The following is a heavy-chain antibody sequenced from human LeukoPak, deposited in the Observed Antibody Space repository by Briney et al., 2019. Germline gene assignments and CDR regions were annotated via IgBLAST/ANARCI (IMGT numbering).Heavy chain of an antibody. CDR2: IIPIFGTA. V-gene: IGHV1-69*13. Sequence: SVKVSCKASGGTFSSYAISWVRQAPGQGLEWMGGIIPIFGTANYAQKFQGRVTITADESTSTAYMELSSLRSEDTAVYYCARAPYSSSWYFSRYYYGMDIWGQGTTVTVSS. CDR1: GGTFSSYA. D-gene: IGHD6-13*01. CDR3: ARAPYSSSWYFSRYYYGMDI. J-gene: IGHJ6*02.